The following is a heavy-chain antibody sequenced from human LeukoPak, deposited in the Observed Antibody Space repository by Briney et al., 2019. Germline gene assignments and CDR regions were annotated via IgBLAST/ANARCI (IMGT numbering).Heavy chain of an antibody. D-gene: IGHD3-22*01. CDR1: GFTFSSYW. V-gene: IGHV3-7*01. Sequence: GGSLRLSCAASGFTFSSYWMSWVRQAPGKGLEWVANIKQDGSEKYYVDSVKGRFIISRDNAKNSLYLQMNSLRAEDTAVYYCASLYSSGYCDYWGQGTLVTVSS. CDR2: IKQDGSEK. J-gene: IGHJ4*02. CDR3: ASLYSSGYCDY.